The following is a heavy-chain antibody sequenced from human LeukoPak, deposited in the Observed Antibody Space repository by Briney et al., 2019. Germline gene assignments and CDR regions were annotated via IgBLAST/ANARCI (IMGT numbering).Heavy chain of an antibody. V-gene: IGHV5-51*01. CDR1: GYSFTDYW. CDR2: IYPGDSDT. D-gene: IGHD4-23*01. Sequence: KNGESLKISCKASGYSFTDYWIVWVRQMPGKGLEWMGAIYPGDSDTRYSPSLDGQVTISADKSVSTTYLQWSSLQASDTAMYYCARPSSLYGGTSEDYWGRGTLVTVSS. J-gene: IGHJ4*02. CDR3: ARPSSLYGGTSEDY.